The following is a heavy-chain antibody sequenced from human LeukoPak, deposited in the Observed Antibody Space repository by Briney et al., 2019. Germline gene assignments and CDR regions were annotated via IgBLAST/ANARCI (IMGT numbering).Heavy chain of an antibody. CDR2: INGDGSGT. J-gene: IGHJ3*02. CDR1: GSTFSSYW. Sequence: QAGGSLRLSCAASGSTFSSYWMHWVRQAPGKGLVWVSRINGDGSGTSYAASVKGRFTISRDNAKNTLYLQMNSLRVEDTAVYYCASGDAHAFDIWGQGTMVTVSS. D-gene: IGHD3-10*01. V-gene: IGHV3-74*01. CDR3: ASGDAHAFDI.